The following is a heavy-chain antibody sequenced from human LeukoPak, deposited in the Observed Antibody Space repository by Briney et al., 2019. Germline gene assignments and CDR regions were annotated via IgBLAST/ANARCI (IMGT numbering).Heavy chain of an antibody. CDR1: GFTFSSYW. D-gene: IGHD3-22*01. J-gene: IGHJ3*02. CDR3: AREGHYYDSSGYYRDAFDI. CDR2: INSDGSST. V-gene: IGHV3-74*01. Sequence: GGSLRLSCAASGFTFSSYWMHWVRQAPGKGLVWVSRINSDGSSTSYADSVKGRFTISRDNAKNTLYLQMNSLRAEDTAVYYCAREGHYYDSSGYYRDAFDIWGQGTMVTVSS.